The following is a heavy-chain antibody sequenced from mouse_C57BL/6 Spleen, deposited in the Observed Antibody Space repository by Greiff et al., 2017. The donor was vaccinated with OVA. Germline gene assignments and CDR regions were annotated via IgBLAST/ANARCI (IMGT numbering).Heavy chain of an antibody. V-gene: IGHV1-55*01. CDR3: ARERITTVRYFDV. D-gene: IGHD1-1*01. J-gene: IGHJ1*03. CDR1: GYTFTSYW. CDR2: IYPGSGST. Sequence: QVQLQQPGAELVKPGASVKMSCKASGYTFTSYWITWVKQRPGQGLEWIGDIYPGSGSTNYNEKFKSKATLTVDTSSSTAYMQLSSLTSEDTAVYYGARERITTVRYFDVWGTGTTVTVSS.